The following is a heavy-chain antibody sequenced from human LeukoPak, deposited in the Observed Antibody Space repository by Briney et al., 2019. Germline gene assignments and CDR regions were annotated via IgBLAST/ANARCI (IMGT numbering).Heavy chain of an antibody. Sequence: GGSLRLSCAASGFTFSIFEMNWVRQAPGKGLEWVSYMSSSGGTIHYADSVKGRFTVSRDNAENSLYLQMNSLRAEDTALYYCARMGYSYGYAFDIWGQGTMVTVSS. CDR3: ARMGYSYGYAFDI. J-gene: IGHJ3*02. CDR1: GFTFSIFE. D-gene: IGHD5-18*01. V-gene: IGHV3-48*03. CDR2: MSSSGGTI.